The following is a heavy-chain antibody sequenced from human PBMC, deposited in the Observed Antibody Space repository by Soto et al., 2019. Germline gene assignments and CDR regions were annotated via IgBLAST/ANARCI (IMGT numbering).Heavy chain of an antibody. V-gene: IGHV4-4*07. CDR2: IYTSGST. D-gene: IGHD2-2*01. CDR1: GGSISSDY. J-gene: IGHJ6*02. CDR3: ARGPQLTHGSYYHMDV. Sequence: QVQLQESGPGLVKPSETLSLTCAVSGGSISSDYWSWIRQPAGKGLEWIGRIYTSGSTNYNPSLRSRVTMSVDTSKNQFSLKLTSVTAADTAVYYCARGPQLTHGSYYHMDVWGHGTTVTVSS.